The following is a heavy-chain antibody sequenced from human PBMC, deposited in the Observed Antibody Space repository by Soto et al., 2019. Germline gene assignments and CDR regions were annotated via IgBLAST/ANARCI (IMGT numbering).Heavy chain of an antibody. D-gene: IGHD3-10*01. J-gene: IGHJ4*02. V-gene: IGHV3-30*18. Sequence: PGGSLRLSCAASGFSFSSYGMHWVRQAPGKGLEWVAVISYDGSNKYYADSVKGRFTISRDNSKNTLYLQMNSLRAEDTAVYYCAKGAYGSGSLFYIDYWGQGTLVTV. CDR3: AKGAYGSGSLFYIDY. CDR2: ISYDGSNK. CDR1: GFSFSSYG.